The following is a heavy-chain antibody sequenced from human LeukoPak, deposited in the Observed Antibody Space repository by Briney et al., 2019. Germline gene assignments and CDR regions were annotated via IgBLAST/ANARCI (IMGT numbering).Heavy chain of an antibody. Sequence: PSETLSLTCTVSGGSISSSSYYWGRIRQPPGKGLEWIGSIYYSGSTYYNPSLKSRVTISVDTSKNQFSLKLSSVTAADTAVYYCASSYYYDSSGYYSDFDYWGQGTLVTVSS. J-gene: IGHJ4*02. V-gene: IGHV4-39*01. CDR1: GGSISSSSYY. D-gene: IGHD3-22*01. CDR2: IYYSGST. CDR3: ASSYYYDSSGYYSDFDY.